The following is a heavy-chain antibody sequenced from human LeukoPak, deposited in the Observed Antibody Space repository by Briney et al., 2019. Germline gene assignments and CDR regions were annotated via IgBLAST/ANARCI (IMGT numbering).Heavy chain of an antibody. D-gene: IGHD1-26*01. CDR1: GGSISSGGYS. CDR2: IYHSGST. J-gene: IGHJ4*02. Sequence: PSETLSLTCAVSGGSISSGGYSWSWIRQPPGKGLEWIGYIYHSGSTHYNPSLKSRVTISVDRSKNQFSLKLSSVTAADTAVYYCARVGSYFDYWGQGTLVTVSS. CDR3: ARVGSYFDY. V-gene: IGHV4-30-2*01.